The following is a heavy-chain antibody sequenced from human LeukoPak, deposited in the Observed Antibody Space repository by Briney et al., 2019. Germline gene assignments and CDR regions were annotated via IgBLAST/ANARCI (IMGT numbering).Heavy chain of an antibody. D-gene: IGHD3-10*01. CDR3: ARLYGSGSYYNLKSYYYYMDV. CDR2: ISSSGSTI. V-gene: IGHV3-48*04. Sequence: GGSLRLSCAASGFTFSSYGMSWVRQAPGKGLEWVSAISSSGSTIYYADSVKGRFTISRDNAKNSLYLQMNSLRAEDTAVYYCARLYGSGSYYNLKSYYYYMDVWGKGTTVTISS. J-gene: IGHJ6*03. CDR1: GFTFSSYG.